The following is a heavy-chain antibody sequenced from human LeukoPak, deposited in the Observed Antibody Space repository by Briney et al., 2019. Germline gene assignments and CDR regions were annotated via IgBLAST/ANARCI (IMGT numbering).Heavy chain of an antibody. CDR2: INHSGST. J-gene: IGHJ4*02. V-gene: IGHV4-34*01. D-gene: IGHD3-16*02. CDR3: ARGSHSYDYVWGSYRSVPFDY. Sequence: PSETLSLTCAVYGGSFSGYYWSWIRQPPGKGLERIGEINHSGSTYYNPSLKSRVTISVDTSKNQFSLKLSSVTAADTAVYYCARGSHSYDYVWGSYRSVPFDYWGQGTLVTVSS. CDR1: GGSFSGYY.